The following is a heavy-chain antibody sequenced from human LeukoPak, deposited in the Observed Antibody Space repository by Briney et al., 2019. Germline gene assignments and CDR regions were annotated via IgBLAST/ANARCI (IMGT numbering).Heavy chain of an antibody. J-gene: IGHJ5*02. CDR2: INPNSGGT. V-gene: IGHV1-2*06. D-gene: IGHD2-15*01. Sequence: GASVKVSCKAAGYTFTGYYMFWVRQAPGQGLEWMGRINPNSGGTNYAQKFQGRVTMTRDTSISTAYMELSRLRSDDTAVYYCARGYCSGGSCYSVETWFEPGGQGTVVSVSS. CDR1: GYTFTGYY. CDR3: ARGYCSGGSCYSVETWFEP.